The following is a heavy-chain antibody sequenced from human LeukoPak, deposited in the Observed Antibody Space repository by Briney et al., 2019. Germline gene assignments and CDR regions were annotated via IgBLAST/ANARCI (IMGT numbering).Heavy chain of an antibody. D-gene: IGHD1-1*01. V-gene: IGHV1-2*02. CDR1: GYTFTGYY. Sequence: ASVKVSCKASGYTFTGYYMHWVRQAPGQGLEWMGWINPNSGGTNYAQKLQGRVTMTTDTSTSTAYMELRSLRSDDTAVYYCARGRARYNWNRDWFDPWGQGTLVTVSS. CDR3: ARGRARYNWNRDWFDP. J-gene: IGHJ5*02. CDR2: INPNSGGT.